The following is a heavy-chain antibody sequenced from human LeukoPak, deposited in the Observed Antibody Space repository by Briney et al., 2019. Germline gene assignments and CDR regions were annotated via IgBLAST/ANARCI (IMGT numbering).Heavy chain of an antibody. J-gene: IGHJ4*02. CDR1: GGSISSYY. Sequence: SETLSLTCTVSGGSISSYYWSWIRQPPGKGLEWIGYIYYSGSTNYNPSLKSRVTISVDTSKNQFSPKLSSVTAADTAVYYCARISITMVRGVIHHYYFDYWGQGTLVTVSS. V-gene: IGHV4-59*01. CDR3: ARISITMVRGVIHHYYFDY. CDR2: IYYSGST. D-gene: IGHD3-10*01.